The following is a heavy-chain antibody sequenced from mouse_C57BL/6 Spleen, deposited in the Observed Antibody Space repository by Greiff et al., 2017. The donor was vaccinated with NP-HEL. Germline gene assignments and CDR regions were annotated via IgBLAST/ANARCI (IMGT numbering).Heavy chain of an antibody. CDR1: GYTFTSYW. Sequence: VQLQQPGAELVKPGASVKMSCKASGYTFTSYWITWVKQRPGQGLEWIGDIYPGSGSTNYNEKFKSKATLTVDTSSSTAYMQLSSLTSEDSAVYYCARLPTIVTTAHFDDWGQGTTLTVSS. CDR3: ARLPTIVTTAHFDD. D-gene: IGHD2-5*01. J-gene: IGHJ2*01. V-gene: IGHV1-55*01. CDR2: IYPGSGST.